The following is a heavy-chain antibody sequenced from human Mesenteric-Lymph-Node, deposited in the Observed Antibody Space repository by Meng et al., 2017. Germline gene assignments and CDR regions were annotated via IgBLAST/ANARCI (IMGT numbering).Heavy chain of an antibody. D-gene: IGHD6-13*01. V-gene: IGHV6-1*02. J-gene: IGHJ5*02. CDR3: ASEQLVMDNWFDP. CDR1: GDRVSSNRAA. CDR2: TYDRSKWYN. Sequence: VQRKPSGPDLRKPFTTPSPTGASSGDRVSSNRAACSWIRQSPSRGLEWLGRTYDRSKWYNDYAVSVKSLITINPDTSKNQFSLQLNSVTPEDTAVYYCASEQLVMDNWFDPWGQGTLVTVSS.